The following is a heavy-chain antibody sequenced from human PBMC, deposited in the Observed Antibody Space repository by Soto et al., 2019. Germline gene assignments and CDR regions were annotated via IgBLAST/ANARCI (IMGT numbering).Heavy chain of an antibody. Sequence: QITLKESGPTLVNPTQTLTLTCTFSGFSLSTSGVGVGWIRQPPGKALEWLALIYWDDDKRYSPSLKSRLTITKDTSKNQVVLTMTNMDPVDTATYYCAHRRGGAYYDFWSGYPETLLGLKTYNWFDPWGQGTLVTVSS. V-gene: IGHV2-5*02. J-gene: IGHJ5*02. CDR3: AHRRGGAYYDFWSGYPETLLGLKTYNWFDP. CDR2: IYWDDDK. D-gene: IGHD3-3*01. CDR1: GFSLSTSGVG.